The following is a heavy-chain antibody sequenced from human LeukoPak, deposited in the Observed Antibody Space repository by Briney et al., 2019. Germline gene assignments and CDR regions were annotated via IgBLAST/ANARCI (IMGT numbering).Heavy chain of an antibody. J-gene: IGHJ4*02. CDR2: ISSNGSTI. D-gene: IGHD4-23*01. V-gene: IGHV3-48*03. Sequence: GGSLRLSCAASGFTFSSYEMNWVRQAPGKGLEWVSYISSNGSTIYYADSVKGRFTISRDNAKNSLYLQMNSLRAEDTAVYYCARGGYYGGVDYWGQGTLVTVSS. CDR3: ARGGYYGGVDY. CDR1: GFTFSSYE.